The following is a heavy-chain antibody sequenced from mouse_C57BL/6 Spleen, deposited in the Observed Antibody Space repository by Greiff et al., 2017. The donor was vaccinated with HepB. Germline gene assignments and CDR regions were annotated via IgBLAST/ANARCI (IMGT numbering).Heavy chain of an antibody. Sequence: VQLQQSGAELARPGASVKLSCKASGYTFTSYGISWVKQRTGQGLEWIGEIYPRSGNTYYNEKFKGKATLTADKSSSTAYMELRSLTSEDSAVYFCASGTAPTGFAYWGQRTLVTVSA. J-gene: IGHJ3*01. CDR1: GYTFTSYG. D-gene: IGHD1-1*01. CDR3: ASGTAPTGFAY. CDR2: IYPRSGNT. V-gene: IGHV1-81*01.